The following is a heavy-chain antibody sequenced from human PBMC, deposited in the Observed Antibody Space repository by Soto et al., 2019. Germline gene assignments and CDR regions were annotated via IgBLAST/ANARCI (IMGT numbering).Heavy chain of an antibody. J-gene: IGHJ5*02. CDR1: GDDINSINSINW. Sequence: QVQLQESGPGLVKPSGTLSLTCDVSGDDINSINSINWWSWVRQTPGKGLEWIAEIYYTGRANYNPSLESRVTISVDKSKNQVFLNLTSVTAAATAVYYCARSSGVYAMCGFDAWGRGTVVAVS. CDR3: ARSSGVYAMCGFDA. CDR2: IYYTGRA. D-gene: IGHD2-2*01. V-gene: IGHV4-4*02.